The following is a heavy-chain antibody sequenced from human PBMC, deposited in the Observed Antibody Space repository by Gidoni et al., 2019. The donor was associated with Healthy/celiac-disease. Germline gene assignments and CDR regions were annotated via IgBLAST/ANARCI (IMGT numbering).Heavy chain of an antibody. CDR3: ARGGIPGVGLGELSDY. CDR2: IIPSFGTA. CDR1: GGTFSSYA. V-gene: IGHV1-69*01. Sequence: QVQLVQSVAEVKKPGSSVKVSCKASGGTFSSYAISWVRQAPGQGLEWMGGIIPSFGTANYAQKFQGRVTITADESTSTADMELSSLRSEDTAVYYWARGGIPGVGLGELSDYWGQGTLVTVSS. J-gene: IGHJ4*02. D-gene: IGHD3-16*01.